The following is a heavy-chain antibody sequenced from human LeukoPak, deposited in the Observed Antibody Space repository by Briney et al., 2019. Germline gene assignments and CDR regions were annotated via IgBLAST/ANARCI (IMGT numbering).Heavy chain of an antibody. V-gene: IGHV1-69*04. J-gene: IGHJ4*02. D-gene: IGHD5-24*01. CDR2: IIPILGIA. CDR3: ARDPGGYNYGTRYFDY. CDR1: GGTFSSYA. Sequence: SVKVSCKASGGTFSSYAISWVRQAPGQGLEWMGRIIPILGIANYAQKFQGRVTITADKSTSTAYMELGSLRSEDTAVYYCARDPGGYNYGTRYFDYWGQGTLVTVSS.